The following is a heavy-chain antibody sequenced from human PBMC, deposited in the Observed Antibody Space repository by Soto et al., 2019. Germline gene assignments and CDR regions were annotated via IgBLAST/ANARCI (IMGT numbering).Heavy chain of an antibody. V-gene: IGHV4-39*07. CDR2: MYYSGST. CDR1: GGSITSTSYY. Sequence: SETLSLTCTVSGGSITSTSYYWGWIRQPPGKGLEWIGSMYYSGSTYYNPSLKSRVTMSVDTSKGQFSLKLTSVTAADTAVYYCARGSDGVWNWFDPWGQGTQVTVSS. J-gene: IGHJ5*02. CDR3: ARGSDGVWNWFDP. D-gene: IGHD2-21*02.